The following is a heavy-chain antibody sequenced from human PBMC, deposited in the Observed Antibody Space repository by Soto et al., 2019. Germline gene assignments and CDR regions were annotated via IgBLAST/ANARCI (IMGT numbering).Heavy chain of an antibody. CDR3: ARDQGQQLVHGY. D-gene: IGHD6-13*01. V-gene: IGHV1-18*01. CDR1: GYTFSTYG. Sequence: ASVKVSCKASGYTFSTYGINWVRQAPGQGLEWMGWIRAYNGYTNYAQKLQGRVTMTTDTSTSTAYMELRSLRSDDTAVYYCARDQGQQLVHGYWGQGTLVTVSS. J-gene: IGHJ4*02. CDR2: IRAYNGYT.